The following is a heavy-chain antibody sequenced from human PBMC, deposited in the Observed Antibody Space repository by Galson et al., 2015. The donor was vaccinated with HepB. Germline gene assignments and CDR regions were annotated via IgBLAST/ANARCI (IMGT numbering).Heavy chain of an antibody. V-gene: IGHV3-30*04. CDR2: ISYDGSNT. D-gene: IGHD1-26*01. CDR3: ARDSLSGSYSA. J-gene: IGHJ3*01. CDR1: GFTFSSYA. Sequence: SLRLSCAASGFTFSSYAMHWVRQAPGKGLEWVAVISYDGSNTYYADSVKGRFTISRDNSKNTLYLQMNSLRAEDTAVYYCARDSLSGSYSAWGQGTMVTVSS.